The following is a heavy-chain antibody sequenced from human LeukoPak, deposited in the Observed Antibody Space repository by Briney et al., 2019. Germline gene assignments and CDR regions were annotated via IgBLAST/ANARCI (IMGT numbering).Heavy chain of an antibody. CDR2: INPNSGGT. Sequence: ASVKVSCKASGYTFTGYYMHWVRQAPGQGLEWMGWINPNSGGTNYAQKFQGWVTMTRDTSISTAYMELSRLRSDDTAVYYCARTPAVAALYGMDVWGQGTTVTVSS. J-gene: IGHJ6*02. D-gene: IGHD6-19*01. V-gene: IGHV1-2*04. CDR1: GYTFTGYY. CDR3: ARTPAVAALYGMDV.